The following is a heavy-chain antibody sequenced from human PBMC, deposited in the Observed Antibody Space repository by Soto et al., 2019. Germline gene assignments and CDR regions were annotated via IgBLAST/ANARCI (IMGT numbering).Heavy chain of an antibody. CDR2: ISHSGST. CDR3: ARAYTYGSKFFDC. Sequence: QVQLQESGPGLVKPSQTLSLTCTVSGGSISSAAYYWSWIRQHPGKGLEWIGYISHSGSTYFTPSLKSRVIISADTSKNQFSLNLTSVTAAATAVYYCARAYTYGSKFFDCWGQGALVTVSS. D-gene: IGHD5-18*01. V-gene: IGHV4-31*03. J-gene: IGHJ4*02. CDR1: GGSISSAAYY.